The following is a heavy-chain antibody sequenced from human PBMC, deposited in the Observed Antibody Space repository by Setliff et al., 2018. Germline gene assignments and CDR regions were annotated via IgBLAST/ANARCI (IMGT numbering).Heavy chain of an antibody. Sequence: PSETLSLTCRVSGGSISSGNYYWGLIRQPPGKGLEWVATIYYSGSTYSNPSLKSRLIISVDAPDNQFSLKLNSVTAADTAVYYCARHHAQYYSDSSGYYYEDWYFDLWGRGTLVTVSS. CDR3: ARHHAQYYSDSSGYYYEDWYFDL. CDR2: IYYSGST. D-gene: IGHD3-22*01. J-gene: IGHJ2*01. CDR1: GGSISSGNYY. V-gene: IGHV4-39*01.